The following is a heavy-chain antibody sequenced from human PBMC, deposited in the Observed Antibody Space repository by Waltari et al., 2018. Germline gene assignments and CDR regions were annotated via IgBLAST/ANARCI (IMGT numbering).Heavy chain of an antibody. CDR3: ARTYLYYGSGRSELDY. CDR1: SGSFNAYF. CDR2: ISFSGTT. J-gene: IGHJ4*02. Sequence: QVRLEQWGADLLKPSETLSLTCAIYSGSFNAYFWSWIRQSPGGGLEWIGGISFSGTTNYNPSLESRVSMSVDVSKNQFSLKLTSVTAADTAVYYCARTYLYYGSGRSELDYWGRGTLVTVSS. D-gene: IGHD3-10*01. V-gene: IGHV4-34*01.